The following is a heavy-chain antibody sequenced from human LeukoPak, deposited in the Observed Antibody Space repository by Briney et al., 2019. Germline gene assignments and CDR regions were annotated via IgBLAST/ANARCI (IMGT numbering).Heavy chain of an antibody. J-gene: IGHJ4*02. Sequence: SETLSLTCTVSGGSISSGDYYWSWIRQPPGKGLEWIGYIYYSGSTYYNPSLKSRVTISVDTSKNQFSLKLSSVTAADTAVYYCVSTMIVVRIDYWGQGTLVTVSS. CDR1: GGSISSGDYY. CDR2: IYYSGST. V-gene: IGHV4-30-4*01. CDR3: VSTMIVVRIDY. D-gene: IGHD3-22*01.